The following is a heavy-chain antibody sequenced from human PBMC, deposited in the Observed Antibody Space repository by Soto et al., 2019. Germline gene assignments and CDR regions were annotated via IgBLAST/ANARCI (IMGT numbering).Heavy chain of an antibody. Sequence: QVQLQQWGAGLLKPSETLSLTCAVYGGSFSGYYWSWIRQPPGKGLGWLGEINHSGSTNYNPSLKSRVTISVDTSRNQFSLKLSSVTAADTAVYYCARLGWIQLSDHWGQGTLVTVSS. CDR1: GGSFSGYY. CDR2: INHSGST. D-gene: IGHD5-18*01. V-gene: IGHV4-34*01. J-gene: IGHJ5*02. CDR3: ARLGWIQLSDH.